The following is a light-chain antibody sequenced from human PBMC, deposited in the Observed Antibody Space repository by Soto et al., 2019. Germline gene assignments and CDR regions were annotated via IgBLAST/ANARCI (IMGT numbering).Light chain of an antibody. CDR1: QTLSNY. V-gene: IGKV1-6*01. Sequence: IQLTQSPSVLSASVGDTVTITCRASQTLSNYLAWYQQRPGKAPKVLIYGASNLQSGVPSRFSGSASGTDFTLTISSLQPEDFATYYCLQDYTYPWTFGQGTKVDIK. J-gene: IGKJ1*01. CDR3: LQDYTYPWT. CDR2: GAS.